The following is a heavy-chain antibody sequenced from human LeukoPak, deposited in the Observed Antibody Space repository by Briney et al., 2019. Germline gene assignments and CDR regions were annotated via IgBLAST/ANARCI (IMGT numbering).Heavy chain of an antibody. D-gene: IGHD3-22*01. J-gene: IGHJ4*02. V-gene: IGHV3-33*06. Sequence: PGGSLRLSCAASGFTFSSYAMSWVRQAPGKGLEWVAVIWYDGSNKYYADSVKGRFTISRDNSKNTLYLQMNSLRAEDTAVYYCAKDRDYYDSSGYYDYWGQGTLVTVSS. CDR2: IWYDGSNK. CDR1: GFTFSSYA. CDR3: AKDRDYYDSSGYYDY.